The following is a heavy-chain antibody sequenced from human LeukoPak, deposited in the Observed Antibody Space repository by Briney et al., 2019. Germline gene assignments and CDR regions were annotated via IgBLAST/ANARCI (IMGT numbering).Heavy chain of an antibody. CDR1: AGSITFGSYY. CDR3: ARARVIPACFDD. V-gene: IGHV4-61*02. Sequence: SHTLSLTFTLSAGSITFGSYYSSWIRQPAWKGLEWIGRIYPSGRTFYNTSLKSRVTISIDTSMNQFSLRLNSVTAAETAVYYCARARVIPACFDDWGQGTLVTVSS. D-gene: IGHD3-16*02. CDR2: IYPSGRT. J-gene: IGHJ4*02.